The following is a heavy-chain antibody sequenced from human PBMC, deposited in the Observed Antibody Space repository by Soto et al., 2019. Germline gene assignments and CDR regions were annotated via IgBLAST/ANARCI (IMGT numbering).Heavy chain of an antibody. CDR3: AKVALGYCSGGSCYSGRWFDP. Sequence: GGSLRLSCAASGFTFSSYAISWVRQAPGKGLEWVSAISVSGGSTYYADSVKGRFTISRDNSKNTLYLQMNSLRAEDTAVYYCAKVALGYCSGGSCYSGRWFDPWGQGTLVTVSS. CDR1: GFTFSSYA. D-gene: IGHD2-15*01. CDR2: ISVSGGST. V-gene: IGHV3-23*01. J-gene: IGHJ5*02.